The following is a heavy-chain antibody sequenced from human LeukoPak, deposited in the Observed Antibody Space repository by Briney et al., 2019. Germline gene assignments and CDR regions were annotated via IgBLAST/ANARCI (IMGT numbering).Heavy chain of an antibody. J-gene: IGHJ4*02. CDR2: ISSSGSTI. D-gene: IGHD3-22*01. CDR3: ARVHITMIGLPFDY. CDR1: GFTFSDYY. V-gene: IGHV3-11*04. Sequence: GGSLRLSCAASGFTFSDYYMSWIRQAPGKGLEWVSYISSSGSTIYYADSVNGRFTISRDNAKNSLYLQMNSLRAEDTAVYYCARVHITMIGLPFDYWGQGTLVTVSS.